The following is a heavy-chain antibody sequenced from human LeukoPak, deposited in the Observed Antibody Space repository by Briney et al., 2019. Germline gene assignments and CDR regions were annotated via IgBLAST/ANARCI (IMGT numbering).Heavy chain of an antibody. Sequence: GGSLRLSCAASGFTFSSYAMSWVRQAPGKGLEGVSAISGSGGSTYYADSVKGRFTISRDNSKNTLYLQMNSLRAEDTAVYYCAKLYSSGSLNDYWGQGTLVTVSS. D-gene: IGHD6-19*01. CDR2: ISGSGGST. J-gene: IGHJ4*02. V-gene: IGHV3-23*01. CDR1: GFTFSSYA. CDR3: AKLYSSGSLNDY.